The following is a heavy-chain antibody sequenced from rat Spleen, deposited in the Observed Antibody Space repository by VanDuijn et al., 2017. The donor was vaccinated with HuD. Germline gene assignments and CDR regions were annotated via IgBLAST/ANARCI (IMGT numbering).Heavy chain of an antibody. CDR1: GFTFSVYG. Sequence: EVQLVESGGGLVQPGRSLKLSCAASGFTFSVYGMHWIRQAPTKGLEWVATISPSGGSTYYRDSVKGRFTISRDNAKSTLYLQMNSLRSEDTATYYCTRGYDGTYYYVNWFAYWGQGTLVTVSS. CDR3: TRGYDGTYYYVNWFAY. CDR2: ISPSGGST. J-gene: IGHJ3*01. V-gene: IGHV5-19*01. D-gene: IGHD1-12*02.